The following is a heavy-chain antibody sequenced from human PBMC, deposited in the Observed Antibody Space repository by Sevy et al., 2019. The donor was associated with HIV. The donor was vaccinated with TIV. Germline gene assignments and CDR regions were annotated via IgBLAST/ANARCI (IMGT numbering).Heavy chain of an antibody. Sequence: GGSLRLSCAASGFTFSSYSMNWVRQAPGKGLEWISYISSSSGTTYYADSVKGRFTISRDNGKNSVYLQMNNLRDEDTAMYYCARQMEYISSSWPFDYWGLGTPVTVSS. CDR3: ARQMEYISSSWPFDY. J-gene: IGHJ4*02. D-gene: IGHD6-13*01. CDR1: GFTFSSYS. CDR2: ISSSSGTT. V-gene: IGHV3-48*02.